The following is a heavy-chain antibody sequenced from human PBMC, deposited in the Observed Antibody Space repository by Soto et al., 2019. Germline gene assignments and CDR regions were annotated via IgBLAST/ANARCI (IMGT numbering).Heavy chain of an antibody. V-gene: IGHV4-4*02. CDR3: ARSPYLAAAPDV. D-gene: IGHD6-13*01. CDR1: GGSISSSNW. Sequence: QVQLQESGPGLVKPSGTLSLTCAVSGGSISSSNWWSWVRQPPGKGLEWIGEIYHSGSTNYNPPLQSRVXXXVXXSKNQFSLKLSSVTAADTAVYYCARSPYLAAAPDVWGQGTTVTVSS. CDR2: IYHSGST. J-gene: IGHJ6*02.